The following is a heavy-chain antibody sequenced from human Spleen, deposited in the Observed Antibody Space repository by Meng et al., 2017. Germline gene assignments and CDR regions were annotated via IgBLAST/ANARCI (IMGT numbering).Heavy chain of an antibody. CDR2: ISSSGSTI. Sequence: GESLKISCAASGFTFSSYEMNWVRQAPGKGLEWVSYISSSGSTIYYADSVKGRFTISRDNAKNSLYLQMNSLRAEDTAVYYCARDRGRYCSSTSCRGCYYFDYWGQGTLVTVSS. D-gene: IGHD2-2*01. J-gene: IGHJ4*02. CDR3: ARDRGRYCSSTSCRGCYYFDY. V-gene: IGHV3-48*03. CDR1: GFTFSSYE.